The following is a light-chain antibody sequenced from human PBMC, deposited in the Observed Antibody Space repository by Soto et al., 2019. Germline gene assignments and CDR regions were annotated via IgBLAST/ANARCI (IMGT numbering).Light chain of an antibody. CDR2: AAS. Sequence: DIQMTQSPSSLSASVGDRVTISCRASQSISTYLNWYQQKPGKAPRLLIYAASSVQTGVPPRFSGSGSGTDFTLTISSLRPEDIATYFCQQSNSAPPWTFGQGNKVEIK. CDR3: QQSNSAPPWT. V-gene: IGKV1-39*01. J-gene: IGKJ1*01. CDR1: QSISTY.